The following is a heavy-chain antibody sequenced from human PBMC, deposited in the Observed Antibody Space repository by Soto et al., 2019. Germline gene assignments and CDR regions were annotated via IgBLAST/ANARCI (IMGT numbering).Heavy chain of an antibody. CDR2: IYYSGST. V-gene: IGHV4-59*01. CDR1: GGSISSYY. CDR3: ARAQQPGYYFDY. J-gene: IGHJ4*02. D-gene: IGHD2-15*01. Sequence: QVQLQESGPGLVKPSETLSLTCTVSGGSISSYYWSWIRQPPGKGLEWIGYIYYSGSTNYNPSLKRRVTISVDTSKSQFALKLSSVTAADTAVYYCARAQQPGYYFDYWGQGTLVTVAS.